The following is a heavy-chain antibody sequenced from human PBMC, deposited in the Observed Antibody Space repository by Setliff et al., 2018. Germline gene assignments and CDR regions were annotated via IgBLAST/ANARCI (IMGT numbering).Heavy chain of an antibody. CDR1: GYTLSNSI. CDR3: LRLVRYCTKIACQATSGDEV. J-gene: IGHJ4*02. D-gene: IGHD2-8*01. CDR2: ISVHNGKT. Sequence: ASVKVSCKASGYTLSNSILSWVRQAPGQGLEWVGWISVHNGKTYFAQKFQDRITLTTDTSTNTGYLELRGLRSDDTAVYYCLRLVRYCTKIACQATSGDEVWGLGTLVTVSS. V-gene: IGHV1-18*01.